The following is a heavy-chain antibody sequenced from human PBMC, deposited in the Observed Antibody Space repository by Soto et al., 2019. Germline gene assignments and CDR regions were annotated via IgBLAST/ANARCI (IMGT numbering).Heavy chain of an antibody. CDR2: IYYSGST. D-gene: IGHD2-2*01. V-gene: IGHV4-59*01. Sequence: ETLSLTCTVSGGSISSYYWSWIRQPPGKGLEWIGYIYYSGSTNYNPSLKSRVTISVDTSKNQFSLKLSSVTAADTAVYYCARVKVVVTYAMMVPWGQGTLVTVSS. J-gene: IGHJ5*02. CDR3: ARVKVVVTYAMMVP. CDR1: GGSISSYY.